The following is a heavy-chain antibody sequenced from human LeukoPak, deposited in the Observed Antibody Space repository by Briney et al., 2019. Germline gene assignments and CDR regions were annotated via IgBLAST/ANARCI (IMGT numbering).Heavy chain of an antibody. CDR3: VRDIVPYSSNWYYFDY. CDR2: ICSGGDT. J-gene: IGHJ4*02. Sequence: PGGSLRLSCAASGFTFSDYYMSWVRQAPGKGLEWVSIICSGGDTYYADSVKGRFTISRDNSKNTLYLQMNSLRAEDTAVYYCVRDIVPYSSNWYYFDYWGQGTLVTVSS. CDR1: GFTFSDYY. V-gene: IGHV3-66*01. D-gene: IGHD6-13*01.